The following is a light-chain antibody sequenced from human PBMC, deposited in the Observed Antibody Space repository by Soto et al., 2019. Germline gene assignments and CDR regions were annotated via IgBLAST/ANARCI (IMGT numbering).Light chain of an antibody. CDR2: GAS. CDR1: QSVSSN. CDR3: QQYYKWPLT. Sequence: EIVMTQSPATLSVSPGERATLSCRASQSVSSNLAWYQQKPGQAPRLLMYGASSRATGTPARFSGSGSGTEFTLTISSLQSEDFAIYYCQQYYKWPLTFGGGTKVEIE. J-gene: IGKJ4*01. V-gene: IGKV3-15*01.